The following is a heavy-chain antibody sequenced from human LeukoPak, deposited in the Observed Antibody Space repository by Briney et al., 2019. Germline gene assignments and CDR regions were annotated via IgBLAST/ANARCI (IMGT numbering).Heavy chain of an antibody. CDR3: ARDRFPSSSGFS. CDR1: GGSISSYY. J-gene: IGHJ4*02. Sequence: SETLSLTCTVSGGSISSYYRSWIRQPAGKGLEWIGRIDTIGSTNYNPSLKSRVTMSVDTSKNQFSLKLSSVTAADTAVYYCARDRFPSSSGFSWGQGTLVTVSS. CDR2: IDTIGST. V-gene: IGHV4-4*07. D-gene: IGHD6-19*01.